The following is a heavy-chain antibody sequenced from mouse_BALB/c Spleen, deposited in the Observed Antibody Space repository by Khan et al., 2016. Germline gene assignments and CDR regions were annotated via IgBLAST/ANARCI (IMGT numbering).Heavy chain of an antibody. D-gene: IGHD1-1*01. V-gene: IGHV3-2*02. CDR2: ISYSGST. Sequence: EVQLQESGPGLVKPSQSLSLTCTVTGYLITSDYAWNWIRQFPGNKLEWMGYISYSGSTSYNPSLKSRISITRDKSKNQFFLQLNSVTTEDTATTYRAKSNKYGNSPAWCAYWGQGTLVTVSA. J-gene: IGHJ3*01. CDR1: GYLITSDYA. CDR3: AKSNKYGNSPAWCAY.